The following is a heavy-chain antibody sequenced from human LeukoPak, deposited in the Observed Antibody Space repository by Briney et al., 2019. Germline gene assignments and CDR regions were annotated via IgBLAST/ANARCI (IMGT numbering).Heavy chain of an antibody. CDR3: ARDPYNGAYSEGYYYYYMDV. Sequence: GGSLRLSCAAPGITFSNYNMNWVRQAPGKGLEWISSITSSSSYTFYADSVKGRFTISRDNAKNSLYLQMNSLRVEDTAIYYCARDPYNGAYSEGYYYYYMDVWGKGTTVTVSS. CDR2: ITSSSSYT. J-gene: IGHJ6*03. V-gene: IGHV3-21*01. CDR1: GITFSNYN. D-gene: IGHD1-1*01.